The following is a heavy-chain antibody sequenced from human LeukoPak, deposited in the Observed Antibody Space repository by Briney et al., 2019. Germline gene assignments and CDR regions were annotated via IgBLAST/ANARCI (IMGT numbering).Heavy chain of an antibody. CDR3: ARDPYNGAYSEGYYYYYMDV. Sequence: GGSLRLSCAAPGITFSNYNMNWVRQAPGKGLEWISSITSSSSYTFYADSVKGRFTISRDNAKNSLYLQMNSLRVEDTAIYYCARDPYNGAYSEGYYYYYMDVWGKGTTVTVSS. CDR2: ITSSSSYT. J-gene: IGHJ6*03. V-gene: IGHV3-21*01. CDR1: GITFSNYN. D-gene: IGHD1-1*01.